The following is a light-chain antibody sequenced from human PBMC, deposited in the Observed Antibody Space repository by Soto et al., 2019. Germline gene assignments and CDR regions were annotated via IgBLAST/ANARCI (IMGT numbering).Light chain of an antibody. CDR2: KAS. CDR3: QQYNSNPLT. Sequence: DIQMTQSPSTLSASVGDRVIITCLASQSISAWVAWYQQKPGKAPKLLIYKASSLESGVPSRFSGSGSGTEFTLTISGLQPDDFATYYCQQYNSNPLTFGGGTKVEIK. CDR1: QSISAW. V-gene: IGKV1-5*03. J-gene: IGKJ4*01.